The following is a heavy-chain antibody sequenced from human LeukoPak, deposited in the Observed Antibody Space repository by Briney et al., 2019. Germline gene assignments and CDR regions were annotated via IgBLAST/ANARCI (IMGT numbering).Heavy chain of an antibody. J-gene: IGHJ5*02. CDR2: IIPVFGQE. CDR3: AKGASS. V-gene: IGHV1-69*13. CDR1: GGTLNTYA. Sequence: ASVKVSCKASGGTLNTYAINWVRQAPGQGLEWMGWIIPVFGQEKYAQKFQGRVTINADESASTVYMELRSLRSEDTAVYYRAKGASSWGQGTLVTVS.